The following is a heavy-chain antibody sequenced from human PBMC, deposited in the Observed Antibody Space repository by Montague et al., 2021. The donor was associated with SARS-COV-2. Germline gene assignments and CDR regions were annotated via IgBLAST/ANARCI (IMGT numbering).Heavy chain of an antibody. Sequence: ETLSLTCTVSGATISSDYWSWIRQSPGKGLEWIGYMSYSGSATYNPSLESRVAISRDTSKNQFSLTLIPATAADTAIYYCARTSDPSNFDSTGYYGAFDVWGQGTTVIVSS. V-gene: IGHV4-59*01. CDR2: MSYSGSA. J-gene: IGHJ3*01. CDR3: ARTSDPSNFDSTGYYGAFDV. D-gene: IGHD3-22*01. CDR1: GATISSDY.